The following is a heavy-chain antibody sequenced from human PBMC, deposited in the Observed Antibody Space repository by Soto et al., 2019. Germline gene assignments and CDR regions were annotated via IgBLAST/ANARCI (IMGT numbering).Heavy chain of an antibody. CDR2: ISAYNGNT. CDR3: ARDLSTSGWYRLRDYYGMDV. V-gene: IGHV1-18*01. Sequence: ASVKVSCKASGYTFTSYGISWVRQAPGQGLEWMGWISAYNGNTNYAQKLQGRVTMTTDTSTSTAYMELRSLRSDDTAVYYCARDLSTSGWYRLRDYYGMDVWGQGTTVTVSS. J-gene: IGHJ6*02. CDR1: GYTFTSYG. D-gene: IGHD6-19*01.